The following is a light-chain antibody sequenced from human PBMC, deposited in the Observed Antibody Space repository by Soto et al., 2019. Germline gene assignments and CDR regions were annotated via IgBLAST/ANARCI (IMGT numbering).Light chain of an antibody. CDR1: SSDVGAYNF. Sequence: QSALTQPASVSGSPGQSITISCTGTSSDVGAYNFVSWYQHHPGRAPKLIIYEVTIRPSGVSNRFSGSKSGNTASQTISGLQAEDEADYYCSSYTTSAPYVFGSGTKVTVL. V-gene: IGLV2-14*01. CDR2: EVT. J-gene: IGLJ1*01. CDR3: SSYTTSAPYV.